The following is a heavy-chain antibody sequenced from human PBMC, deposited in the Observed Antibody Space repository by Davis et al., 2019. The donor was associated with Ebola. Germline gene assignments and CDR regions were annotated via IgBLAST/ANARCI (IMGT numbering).Heavy chain of an antibody. CDR2: IWYDGSNK. Sequence: GESLKISCAASGFTFSSYGMHWVRQAPGKGLEWVAVIWYDGSNKYYADSVKGRFTISRDNAKNSLYLQMNSLRAEDTAVYYCARDREYSSSDFDYWGQGTLVTVSS. J-gene: IGHJ4*02. V-gene: IGHV3-33*01. CDR1: GFTFSSYG. D-gene: IGHD6-6*01. CDR3: ARDREYSSSDFDY.